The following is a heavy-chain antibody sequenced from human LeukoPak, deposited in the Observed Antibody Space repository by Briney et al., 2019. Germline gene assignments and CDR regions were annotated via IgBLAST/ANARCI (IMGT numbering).Heavy chain of an antibody. Sequence: GESLKISCKGSGYSFSNDWIGWVRQMPGKGLEWMGIIYPGDSDTRYSPSFQGQVTMSADKSISTAFLQWSSREASYTAMYYCARRGCIGGSCYAYWGQGTLVTVSS. V-gene: IGHV5-51*01. J-gene: IGHJ4*02. D-gene: IGHD2-15*01. CDR2: IYPGDSDT. CDR1: GYSFSNDW. CDR3: ARRGCIGGSCYAY.